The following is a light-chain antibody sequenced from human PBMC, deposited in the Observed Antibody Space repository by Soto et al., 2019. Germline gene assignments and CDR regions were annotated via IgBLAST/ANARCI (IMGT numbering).Light chain of an antibody. CDR2: LSSDGSH. J-gene: IGLJ2*01. Sequence: QPVLTQSPSASASLGASVKLTCTLSSGHSSYAIAWHQQQPEKGPRYLMKLSSDGSHSKGDGIPDRFSGSSSGAERYLTISSLQSEDEADYYWQTWGTGLVVFGGGTKLTVL. CDR1: SGHSSYA. V-gene: IGLV4-69*01. CDR3: QTWGTGLVV.